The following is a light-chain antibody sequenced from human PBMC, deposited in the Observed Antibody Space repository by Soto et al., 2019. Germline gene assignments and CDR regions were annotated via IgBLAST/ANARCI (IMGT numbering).Light chain of an antibody. Sequence: EIVMTQSPAILSVSPGERATLSCRASQSVSGNLAWYQQKPGQTPRLLIYGASTRATGIPARFSGSGSGTEFTLTISSLQSEDFAIYYCQQYNNWLMLSFGGGTKVDI. J-gene: IGKJ4*01. CDR1: QSVSGN. CDR3: QQYNNWLMLS. CDR2: GAS. V-gene: IGKV3-15*01.